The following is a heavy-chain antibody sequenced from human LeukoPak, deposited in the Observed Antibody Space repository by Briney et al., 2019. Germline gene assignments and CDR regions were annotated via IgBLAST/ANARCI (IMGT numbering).Heavy chain of an antibody. Sequence: PSETLSLTCAVSGYSIINGYYWVWIRQPPGRGLEWIGSLYHSDSAYYNTSLRSRVSMSVDTSKNQFSLTLSFVTAADTAVYYCARQHDSYYYYYIDVWGSGTTVTVSS. J-gene: IGHJ6*03. CDR3: ARQHDSYYYYYIDV. CDR1: GYSIINGYY. V-gene: IGHV4-38-2*01. CDR2: LYHSDSA.